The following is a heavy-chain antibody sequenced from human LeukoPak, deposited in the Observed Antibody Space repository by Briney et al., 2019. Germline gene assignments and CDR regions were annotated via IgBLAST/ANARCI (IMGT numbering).Heavy chain of an antibody. CDR3: ARNIVGPRQVDY. CDR2: ISYSGST. Sequence: SETLSLTCTVSGGSISSYYWSWIRQPPGKGLEWIGYISYSGSTNYNPSLKSRVTISLDTSKNQFSLKLSSVTAADTAIYYCARNIVGPRQVDYWGQGTLVTVSS. D-gene: IGHD1-26*01. V-gene: IGHV4-59*01. J-gene: IGHJ4*02. CDR1: GGSISSYY.